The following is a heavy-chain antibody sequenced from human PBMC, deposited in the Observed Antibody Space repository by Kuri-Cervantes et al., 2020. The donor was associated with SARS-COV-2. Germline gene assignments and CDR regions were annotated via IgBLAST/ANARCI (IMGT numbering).Heavy chain of an antibody. Sequence: GSLRLSCAVYGGSFSGYYWSWIRQPPGKGLEWIGEINHSGSTNYNPSLKSRVTISVDTSKNQFSLKLSSVTAADTAVYYCARALRCTNGVCYRSWFDPWGQGTLVTVSS. J-gene: IGHJ5*02. V-gene: IGHV4-34*01. CDR2: INHSGST. CDR3: ARALRCTNGVCYRSWFDP. D-gene: IGHD2-8*01. CDR1: GGSFSGYY.